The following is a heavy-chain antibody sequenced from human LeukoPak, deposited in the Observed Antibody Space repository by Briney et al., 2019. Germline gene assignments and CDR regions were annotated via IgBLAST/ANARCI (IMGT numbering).Heavy chain of an antibody. J-gene: IGHJ6*03. CDR1: GGTFSSYA. V-gene: IGHV1-69*13. Sequence: ASVKVSCKASGGTFSSYAISWVRQAPGQGLEWMGGIIPIFGTANYAQKFQGGVTITADESTSTAYMELSSMRSEDTAVYYCARGEVGATYYYYYYMDVWGKGTTVTVSS. D-gene: IGHD1-26*01. CDR3: ARGEVGATYYYYYYMDV. CDR2: IIPIFGTA.